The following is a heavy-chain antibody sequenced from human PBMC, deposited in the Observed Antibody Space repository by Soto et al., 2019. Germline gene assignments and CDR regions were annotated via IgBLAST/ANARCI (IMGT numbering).Heavy chain of an antibody. Sequence: QVQLQESGPGLVKPSQTLSLTCTVSGGSISSGDHYWSGIRQPPEKGLEWIRYNYYIGSTYHNPSITSRVTISVDTSTNQCSMKLSSVTAADTAMYYCARVADCSGGRCYASVDYWGQGTLVTVSS. J-gene: IGHJ4*02. V-gene: IGHV4-30-4*01. D-gene: IGHD2-15*01. CDR1: GGSISSGDHY. CDR3: ARVADCSGGRCYASVDY. CDR2: NYYIGST.